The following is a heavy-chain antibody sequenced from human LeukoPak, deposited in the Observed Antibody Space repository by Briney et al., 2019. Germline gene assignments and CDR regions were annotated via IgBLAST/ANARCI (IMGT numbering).Heavy chain of an antibody. CDR2: ISSSSSYI. J-gene: IGHJ6*03. CDR3: ARYCSSTSCYTYPRVDYYYMDV. Sequence: GGSLRLSCTVSGFTVSTTLMDWVRQAPGKGLEWVSSISSSSSYIYYADSVKGRFTISRDNAKNSLYLQMNSLRAEDTAVYYCARYCSSTSCYTYPRVDYYYMDVWGKGTTVTVSS. CDR1: GFTVSTTL. V-gene: IGHV3-21*01. D-gene: IGHD2-2*02.